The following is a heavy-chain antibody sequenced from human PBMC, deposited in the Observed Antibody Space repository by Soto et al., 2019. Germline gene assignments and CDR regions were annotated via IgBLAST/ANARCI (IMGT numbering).Heavy chain of an antibody. CDR3: ARKILGSTSRPNYWYFDL. J-gene: IGHJ2*01. CDR1: GFTFINYA. Sequence: EVQLLESGGGLVQPGGSLRLSCAGSGFTFINYAMNWVRQAPGKGLEWVSSISGCGDATFFADSVRGRFTISRDNSKNTVTLQMNSLGVDDTAVYYCARKILGSTSRPNYWYFDLWGRGTLVTVS. D-gene: IGHD2-2*01. V-gene: IGHV3-23*01. CDR2: ISGCGDAT.